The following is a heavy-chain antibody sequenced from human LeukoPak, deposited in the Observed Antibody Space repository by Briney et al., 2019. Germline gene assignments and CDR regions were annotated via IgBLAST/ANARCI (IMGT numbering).Heavy chain of an antibody. Sequence: GGSLRFSCAASGFTFSSYWMSWVRQAPGKGLEWVANINQDGSEKYYVDSVKGRFTISRDNAKNSLDLHMNSLRDEDTAVYYCATRLSSGWYFGGQGTLVTVSS. CDR2: INQDGSEK. CDR1: GFTFSSYW. V-gene: IGHV3-7*01. D-gene: IGHD6-19*01. CDR3: ATRLSSGWYF. J-gene: IGHJ4*02.